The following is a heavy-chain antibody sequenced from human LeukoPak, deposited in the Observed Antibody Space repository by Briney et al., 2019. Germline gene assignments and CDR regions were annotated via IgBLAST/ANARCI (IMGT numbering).Heavy chain of an antibody. Sequence: PSQTLSLTCTVSGGSISSDNYYGNWIRQPAGKGLEWMGRIYTSGSTNYNPSLKTRVTISIDTSKNQFSLKLTSVTAADTAVYYWLLRRDGYTHFDYWGQGTLVTVSS. CDR1: GGSISSDNYY. CDR3: LLRRDGYTHFDY. CDR2: IYTSGST. J-gene: IGHJ4*02. V-gene: IGHV4-61*02. D-gene: IGHD5-24*01.